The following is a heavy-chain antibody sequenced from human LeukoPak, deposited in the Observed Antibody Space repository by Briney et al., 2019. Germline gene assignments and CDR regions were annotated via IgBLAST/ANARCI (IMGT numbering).Heavy chain of an antibody. J-gene: IGHJ3*01. CDR3: ARSLPLRSSSSPTFNF. CDR1: GGSISSSNYY. Sequence: SETLSLTCTVSGGSISSSNYYWGWIRQPPGKGLEWIGTIYYTGSTYYNTSLKSRVTMSVDTSKNQFSLKVSSVTATDTAMYYCARSLPLRSSSSPTFNFWGLGTMVTVSS. V-gene: IGHV4-39*01. D-gene: IGHD6-6*01. CDR2: IYYTGST.